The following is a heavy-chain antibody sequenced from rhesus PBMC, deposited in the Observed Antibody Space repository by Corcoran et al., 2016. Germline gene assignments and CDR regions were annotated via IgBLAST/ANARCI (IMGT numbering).Heavy chain of an antibody. CDR3: ARELIGVPFV. J-gene: IGHJ5-2*02. D-gene: IGHD3-34*01. CDR1: GYSISRGYG. Sequence: QVQLQESGPGLVKPSETLSLTCAVSGYSISRGYGWSWIRQPPGTGLGWIGYIGGSRGSNNYNPSLKSRGTSAKDTSKNRFSRKLSSVTAADTAVYYCARELIGVPFVWGRVVLVTVSS. CDR2: IGGSRGSN. V-gene: IGHV4-127*01.